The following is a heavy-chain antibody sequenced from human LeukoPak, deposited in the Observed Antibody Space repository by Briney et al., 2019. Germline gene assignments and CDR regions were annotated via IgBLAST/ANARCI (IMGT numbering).Heavy chain of an antibody. D-gene: IGHD6-19*01. CDR1: GFTFSSYS. Sequence: PGGSLRLSCAVSGFTFSSYSMNWVRQAPGKGLEWVSSISSSSSYIYYADSVKGRFTISRDNAKNSLYLQMNSLRAEDTAVYYCARDPRAYSSGWYDYYYYGMDVWGKGTTDTISS. CDR2: ISSSSSYI. V-gene: IGHV3-21*01. CDR3: ARDPRAYSSGWYDYYYYGMDV. J-gene: IGHJ6*04.